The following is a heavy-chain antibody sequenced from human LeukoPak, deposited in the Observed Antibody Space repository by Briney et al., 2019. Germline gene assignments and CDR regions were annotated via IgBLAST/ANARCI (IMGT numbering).Heavy chain of an antibody. CDR1: GFTFSSYA. J-gene: IGHJ6*03. CDR2: ISYDGSNR. D-gene: IGHD5-18*01. V-gene: IGHV3-30*04. CDR3: AKGGYSNGRYYYYYMDV. Sequence: GGSLRLSCAASGFTFSSYAMHWVRQAPGKGLEGVAVISYDGSNRYYADSAKGRFTISRDNSKNTLYLQMNSLRAEDTAVYYCAKGGYSNGRYYYYYMDVWGEGTTVTVSS.